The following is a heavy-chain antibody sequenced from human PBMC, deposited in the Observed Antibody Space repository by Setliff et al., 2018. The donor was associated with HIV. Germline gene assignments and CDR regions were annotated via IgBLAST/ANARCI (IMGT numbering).Heavy chain of an antibody. D-gene: IGHD3-3*01. J-gene: IGHJ4*02. CDR1: GYPFTSYG. CDR3: ARMNAYYNVWRSTYYFDY. CDR2: ISPYNGDT. V-gene: IGHV1-18*01. Sequence: GASVKVSCKASGYPFTSYGLCWVRQAPGQGLEWMGWISPYNGDTYYDEKFQGRVTMTTDASTSAASMELTSLRSDGTAVYYCARMNAYYNVWRSTYYFDYWGQGTLVT.